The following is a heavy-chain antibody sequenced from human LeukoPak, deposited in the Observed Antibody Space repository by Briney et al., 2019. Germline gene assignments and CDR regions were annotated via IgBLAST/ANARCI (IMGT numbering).Heavy chain of an antibody. CDR2: ISSTSSYI. D-gene: IGHD3-10*01. J-gene: IGHJ4*02. V-gene: IGHV3-21*01. CDR1: GFTFSSYS. CDR3: ARDWAGSSYDY. Sequence: GGSLRVSCAASGFTFSSYSIHWVRQTPGKGREWGSSISSTSSYIYYADSVKGGFTISRDNAKNTVYLQMKSLRAEDTAVYYCARDWAGSSYDYWGQGTLVTVSS.